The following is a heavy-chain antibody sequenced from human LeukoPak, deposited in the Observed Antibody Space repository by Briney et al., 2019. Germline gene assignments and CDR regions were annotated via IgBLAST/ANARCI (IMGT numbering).Heavy chain of an antibody. V-gene: IGHV4-38-2*01. CDR1: GYSISSGYY. D-gene: IGHD2-2*01. CDR3: AGVVVPAAIWYAFDI. J-gene: IGHJ3*02. CDR2: IYHSGST. Sequence: SETLSLTCAVSGYSISSGYYWGWIRQPPGKGLEWIGSIYHSGSTYYNPSLKTRVTKSVDTSKTQFSMKLSYVTAADTDVYYCAGVVVPAAIWYAFDIWGQGTMVTVSS.